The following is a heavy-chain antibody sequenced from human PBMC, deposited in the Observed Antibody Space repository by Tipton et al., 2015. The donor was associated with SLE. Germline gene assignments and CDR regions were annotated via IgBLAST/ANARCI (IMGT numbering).Heavy chain of an antibody. D-gene: IGHD3-16*01. Sequence: TLSLTFTVSGGSFSRGSFSWAWIRQPPGKGLVWIGGIYYSGSIYYNPYLKSRVTLSMDTSKNQFSMRVTSVTAADTAVYYCARRLTGAFEIWGLGTIVTVPS. J-gene: IGHJ3*02. V-gene: IGHV4-39*07. CDR1: GGSFSRGSFS. CDR2: IYYSGSI. CDR3: ARRLTGAFEI.